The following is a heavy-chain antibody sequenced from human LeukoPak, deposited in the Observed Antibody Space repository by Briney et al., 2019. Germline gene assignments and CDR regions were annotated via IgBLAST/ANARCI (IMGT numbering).Heavy chain of an antibody. CDR3: ARDLVWRWLKFSYFDY. CDR2: IIPILGIA. J-gene: IGHJ4*02. V-gene: IGHV1-69*04. CDR1: GGTFISYA. Sequence: AVKVSCKSSGGTFISYAISWVRQAPGQGRGWMGRIIPILGIANYAQKFQGGDTIPANKSTSTTYMELSSLRSEDTAVYYCARDLVWRWLKFSYFDYWGQGALVTVSS. D-gene: IGHD5-24*01.